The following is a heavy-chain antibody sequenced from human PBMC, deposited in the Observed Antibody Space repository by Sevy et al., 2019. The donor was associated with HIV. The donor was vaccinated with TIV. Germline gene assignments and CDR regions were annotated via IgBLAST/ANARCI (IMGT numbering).Heavy chain of an antibody. CDR1: GGSVSSGSYY. J-gene: IGHJ4*02. V-gene: IGHV4-61*01. CDR3: AREMTSRLFDY. CDR2: IYYSGST. D-gene: IGHD2-2*01. Sequence: SETLSLTCTVSGGSVSSGSYYWSWIRQPPGKGLEWIGYIYYSGSTNYNPSLKSRVTISVDTSKNQLSLKLSSVTAADTAVYYCAREMTSRLFDYWGQGTLVTVSS.